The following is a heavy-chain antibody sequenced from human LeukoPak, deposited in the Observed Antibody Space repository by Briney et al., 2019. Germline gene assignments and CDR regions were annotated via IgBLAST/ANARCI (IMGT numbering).Heavy chain of an antibody. J-gene: IGHJ5*02. D-gene: IGHD2-2*01. CDR1: GGSISSYY. V-gene: IGHV4-59*08. Sequence: SETLSLTCTVSGGSISSYYWSWIRQPPGKGLEWIGYIYYSGSTNYNPSLKSRVTISVDTSKNQFSLKLSSVTAADTAVYYCARSLIVVVPAAMFVGWFDPWGQGTLVTVSS. CDR2: IYYSGST. CDR3: ARSLIVVVPAAMFVGWFDP.